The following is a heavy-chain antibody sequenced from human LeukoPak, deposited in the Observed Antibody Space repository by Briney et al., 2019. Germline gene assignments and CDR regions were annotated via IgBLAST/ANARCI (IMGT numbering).Heavy chain of an antibody. Sequence: GGSLRLSCAASGFTVSSNYMSWVRQAPGKGLEWVSAISGSGGSTYYADSVKGRFTISRDNAKNTLYLQMNSLRVEDTAVHYCAKLIRRWLQLGDCWGQGTLVTVSS. CDR3: AKLIRRWLQLGDC. CDR2: ISGSGGST. D-gene: IGHD5-24*01. V-gene: IGHV3-23*01. CDR1: GFTVSSNY. J-gene: IGHJ4*02.